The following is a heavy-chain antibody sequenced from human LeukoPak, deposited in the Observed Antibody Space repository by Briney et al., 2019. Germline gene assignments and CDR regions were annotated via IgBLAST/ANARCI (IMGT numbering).Heavy chain of an antibody. CDR3: AREVYGDNYFDY. D-gene: IGHD4-17*01. J-gene: IGHJ4*02. CDR1: GFTFGRHW. CDR2: IKQDGSQK. Sequence: GGSLRLSCAASGFTFGRHWMSWGRQAPGEGPEWVANIKQDGSQKYYVDSVKGRFTISRDNAKNSLFLQMNSLRGEDTAVYYCAREVYGDNYFDYWGQGTLVTVSS. V-gene: IGHV3-7*05.